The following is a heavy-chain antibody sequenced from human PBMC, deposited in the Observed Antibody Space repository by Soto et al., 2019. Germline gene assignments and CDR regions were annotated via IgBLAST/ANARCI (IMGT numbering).Heavy chain of an antibody. CDR3: ARDRITMVRGVIIGHYYGMDV. Sequence: SETLSLTCAVSGGSISSSNWWSWVRQPPGKGLEWIGEIYHSGSTNYNPSLKSRVTISVDKSKNQFSLKLSSVTAADTAVYYCARDRITMVRGVIIGHYYGMDVWGQGTTVTVSS. J-gene: IGHJ6*02. V-gene: IGHV4-4*02. D-gene: IGHD3-10*01. CDR1: GGSISSSNW. CDR2: IYHSGST.